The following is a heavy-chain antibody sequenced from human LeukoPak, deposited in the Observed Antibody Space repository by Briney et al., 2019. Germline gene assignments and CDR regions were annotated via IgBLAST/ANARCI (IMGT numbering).Heavy chain of an antibody. Sequence: AGRSLRLSCAASGFTFSSYAMHWVRQAPGKGLEWVAVISYDGSNKYYADSVKGRFTISRDNSKNTLYLQMNSLRAEDTAVYYCARAPHDCSNYDYWGQGTLVTVSS. CDR3: ARAPHDCSNYDY. CDR2: ISYDGSNK. D-gene: IGHD4-11*01. V-gene: IGHV3-30-3*01. J-gene: IGHJ4*02. CDR1: GFTFSSYA.